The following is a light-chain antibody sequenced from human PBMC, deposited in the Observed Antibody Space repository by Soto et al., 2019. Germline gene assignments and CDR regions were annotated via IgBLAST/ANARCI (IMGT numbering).Light chain of an antibody. V-gene: IGKV1-33*01. Sequence: DIQMTQSPSSLSASIGDRVTITCQAIQDVSHFLNWFQQRQGKAPKLLIYDASTLERGVPSRFSGRGSGSRCTCTIPCLQHEDIATYYCQQYDRLPWTFGQGAKVEMK. CDR2: DAS. J-gene: IGKJ1*01. CDR1: QDVSHF. CDR3: QQYDRLPWT.